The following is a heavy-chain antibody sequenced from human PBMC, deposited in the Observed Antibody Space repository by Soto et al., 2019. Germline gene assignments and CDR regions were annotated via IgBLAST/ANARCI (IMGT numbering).Heavy chain of an antibody. CDR3: AKHSRETTTCCWEQ. D-gene: IGHD2-2*01. J-gene: IGHJ4*02. CDR1: EFTFSDYA. Sequence: EVQLLESGGGLVQPGGPLRLSCAASEFTFSDYAMSWVRQAPGRGLEWVSGVSGSGRDTYYADSVKGRFTISRDNSKNTLYLQMNSLRAEDTAVYYCAKHSRETTTCCWEQWGQGTLVAVSS. CDR2: VSGSGRDT. V-gene: IGHV3-23*01.